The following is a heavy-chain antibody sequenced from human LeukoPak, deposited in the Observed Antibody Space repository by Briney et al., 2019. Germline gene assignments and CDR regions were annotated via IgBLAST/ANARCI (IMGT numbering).Heavy chain of an antibody. Sequence: PGRSLRLSCAASGFTFSSYGMHWVRQAPGKGLEWVAVIWYDGSNKYYADSVKGRFTISRDNSKNTLYLQMNSLRAEDTAVYYCAKDYTPYYDFWSGSPPLAFDPWGQGTLVTVSS. V-gene: IGHV3-33*06. CDR1: GFTFSSYG. J-gene: IGHJ5*02. CDR3: AKDYTPYYDFWSGSPPLAFDP. D-gene: IGHD3-3*01. CDR2: IWYDGSNK.